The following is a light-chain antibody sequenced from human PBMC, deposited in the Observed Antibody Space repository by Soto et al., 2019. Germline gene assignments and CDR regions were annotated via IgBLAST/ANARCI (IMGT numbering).Light chain of an antibody. CDR2: GNS. CDR3: QSYDSSLSARYV. Sequence: QAVVTQPPSVSGAPGQRVTISCTGSSSNIGAGYDVHWYQQLPGTAPKLLIYGNSNRPSGVPDRFSGSKSGTSASLAITGRQAEDEADYYCQSYDSSLSARYVFGTGTKLTVL. V-gene: IGLV1-40*01. CDR1: SSNIGAGYD. J-gene: IGLJ1*01.